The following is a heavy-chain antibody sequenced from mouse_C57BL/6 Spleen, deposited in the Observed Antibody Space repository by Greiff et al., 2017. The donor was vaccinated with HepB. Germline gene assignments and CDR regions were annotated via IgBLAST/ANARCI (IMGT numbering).Heavy chain of an antibody. V-gene: IGHV1-15*01. CDR2: IDPETGGT. Sequence: VQLVESGAELVRPGASVTLSCKASGYTFTDYEMHWVKQTPVHGLEWIGAIDPETGGTAYNQKFKGKAILTADKSSSTAYMELRSLTSEDSAVYYCTRGVRHWFAYWGQGTLVTVSA. CDR1: GYTFTDYE. J-gene: IGHJ3*01. D-gene: IGHD5-1*01. CDR3: TRGVRHWFAY.